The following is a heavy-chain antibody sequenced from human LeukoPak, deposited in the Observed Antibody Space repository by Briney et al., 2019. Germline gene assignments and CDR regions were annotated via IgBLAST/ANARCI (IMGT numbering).Heavy chain of an antibody. V-gene: IGHV4-4*07. D-gene: IGHD5-12*01. CDR3: AGEAGGGYARAFDI. CDR2: IYTSGTT. Sequence: PSETLSLTCIVSGGPISSYSWTWIRQPAGEGLEWIGRIYTSGTTNYEPSLKSRVTMSVDTSKNQFSLKLSSVTAADTAVYYCAGEAGGGYARAFDIWGQGTMVTVSS. J-gene: IGHJ3*02. CDR1: GGPISSYS.